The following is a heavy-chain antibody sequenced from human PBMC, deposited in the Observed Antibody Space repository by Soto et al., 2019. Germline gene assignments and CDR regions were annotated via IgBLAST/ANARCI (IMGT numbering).Heavy chain of an antibody. Sequence: PSETLSLTCTVSGGSIRNYYWTWIRQPPGKGLEWIGYIYDNGGPNYNPSLKSRVTMSVDTSKNQYSLKLSSVTAADTAVYYCARTPNNYYGMDVWGQGTTVTVSS. CDR3: ARTPNNYYGMDV. V-gene: IGHV4-59*12. CDR2: IYDNGGP. D-gene: IGHD7-27*01. J-gene: IGHJ6*02. CDR1: GGSIRNYY.